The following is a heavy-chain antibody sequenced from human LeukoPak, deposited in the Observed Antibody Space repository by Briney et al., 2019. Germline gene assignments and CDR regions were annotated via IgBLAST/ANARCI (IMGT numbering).Heavy chain of an antibody. Sequence: GGSLRLSCAASGFSFSSYGMHWVRQAPGKGLEWVAVISYDGSNKYHADSVKGRFTISRDNSKNTLYLQMNSLRVEDTAVYYCARDMGATTLGAFDIWGQGTMVTVSS. V-gene: IGHV3-30*03. CDR3: ARDMGATTLGAFDI. CDR2: ISYDGSNK. J-gene: IGHJ3*02. D-gene: IGHD1-26*01. CDR1: GFSFSSYG.